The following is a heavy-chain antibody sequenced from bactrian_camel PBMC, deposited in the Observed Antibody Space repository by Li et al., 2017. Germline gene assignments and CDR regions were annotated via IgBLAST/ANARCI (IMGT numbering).Heavy chain of an antibody. D-gene: IGHD5*01. CDR3: LSGRRSFGY. J-gene: IGHJ6*01. V-gene: IGHV3S67*01. CDR2: IDSDGSP. Sequence: DVQLVESGGGLVQPGGSLRLSCAAAGFRFSDYHMGWFRQAPGKEREVVAVIDSDGSPNYANSVKGRFTTSRDNAKNILYLRMDSLKSEDSALYYCLSGRRSFGYWGQGTQVTVS. CDR1: GFRFSDYH.